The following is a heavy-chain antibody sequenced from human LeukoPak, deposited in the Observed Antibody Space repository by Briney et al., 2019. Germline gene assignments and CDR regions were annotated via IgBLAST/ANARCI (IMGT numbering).Heavy chain of an antibody. CDR3: AKDRRYSSGWYPTSGDAFDI. V-gene: IGHV3-23*01. CDR2: ISGSGGST. D-gene: IGHD6-19*01. CDR1: GFTFSSYA. J-gene: IGHJ3*02. Sequence: GGSLRLSCAASGFTFSSYAMSCVRQAPGKGLEWVSAISGSGGSTYYADSVKGRFTISRDNSKNTLYLQMNSLRAEDTAVYYCAKDRRYSSGWYPTSGDAFDIWGQGTMVTVSS.